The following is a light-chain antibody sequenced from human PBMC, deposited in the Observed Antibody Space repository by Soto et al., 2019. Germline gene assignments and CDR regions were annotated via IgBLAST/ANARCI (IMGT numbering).Light chain of an antibody. Sequence: EIVLTQSPGTLSLSPGERATLSCRASQSVSASFLAWYQQKPGQAPRLLIYGASSRATGIPDRFSGGGSETDFTLTLSRLEPEDFAVYYCQQYGTSPPEYTFGQGTKLEIK. CDR2: GAS. V-gene: IGKV3-20*01. J-gene: IGKJ2*01. CDR3: QQYGTSPPEYT. CDR1: QSVSASF.